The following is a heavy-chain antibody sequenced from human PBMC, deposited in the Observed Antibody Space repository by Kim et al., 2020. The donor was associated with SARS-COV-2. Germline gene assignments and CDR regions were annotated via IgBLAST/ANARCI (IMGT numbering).Heavy chain of an antibody. Sequence: PPPISRVTIAVDTSKNQFSLKLSSVTAADTAVYYCARGLGLGELSLYHDYWGQGTLVTVSS. V-gene: IGHV4-34*01. CDR3: ARGLGLGELSLYHDY. D-gene: IGHD3-16*02. J-gene: IGHJ4*02.